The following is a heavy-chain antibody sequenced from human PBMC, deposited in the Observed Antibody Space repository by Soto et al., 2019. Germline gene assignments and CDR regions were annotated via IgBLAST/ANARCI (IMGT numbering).Heavy chain of an antibody. CDR1: GCTFSSYA. CDR2: IRGRGGST. Sequence: AGGSLRLSCAASGCTFSSYAMSWVRQAPGKGMEWVSAIRGRGGSTYYADSGKGRWTSSRDNAKNMLYLQMNSQRAEDTAGDYYAPAARTAVAGTGVGFDYWGPGTLVTISS. J-gene: IGHJ4*02. V-gene: IGHV3-23*01. CDR3: APAARTAVAGTGVGFDY. D-gene: IGHD6-19*01.